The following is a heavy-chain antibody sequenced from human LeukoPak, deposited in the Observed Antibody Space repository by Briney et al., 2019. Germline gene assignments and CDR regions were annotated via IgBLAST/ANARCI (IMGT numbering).Heavy chain of an antibody. Sequence: KPSETLSLTCTVSGYSISSGYYWGWIRQPPGKGLEWIGSIYHSGSTYYNPSLKSRVTISVDTSKNQFSLKLSSVTAADTAVYYCARVSDGSGTLDYWGQGTLVTVSS. CDR3: ARVSDGSGTLDY. J-gene: IGHJ4*02. CDR2: IYHSGST. D-gene: IGHD3-10*01. CDR1: GYSISSGYY. V-gene: IGHV4-38-2*02.